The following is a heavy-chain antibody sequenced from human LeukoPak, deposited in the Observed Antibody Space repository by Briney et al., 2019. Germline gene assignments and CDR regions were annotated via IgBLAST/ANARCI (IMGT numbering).Heavy chain of an antibody. J-gene: IGHJ6*03. CDR2: IIPILGIA. CDR1: GGTFSSYA. D-gene: IGHD4/OR15-4a*01. V-gene: IGHV1-69*04. CDR3: ARGPYGVYRGDYYSHYMEV. Sequence: ASVKVSCKASGGTFSSYAISWVRQAPGQGLEWMGRIIPILGIANYAQKFQGRVTITADESTSTAYMELSSLRSEDTAVYYCARGPYGVYRGDYYSHYMEVWGKGTTVTVSS.